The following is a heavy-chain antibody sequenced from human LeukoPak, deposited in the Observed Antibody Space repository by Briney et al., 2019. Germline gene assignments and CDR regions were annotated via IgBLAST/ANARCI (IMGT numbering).Heavy chain of an antibody. J-gene: IGHJ6*02. CDR3: ARLDGSGWPNYYYYYGMDV. V-gene: IGHV5-51*01. Sequence: GESLKISCKGSGYSFTSYWIGWVRQMPGKGLEWMGIIYPGDSDTRYSPSFQGQVTISADKSISTAYLQWSSLKASDTAMYYCARLDGSGWPNYYYYYGMDVWGQGTTVTVSS. CDR1: GYSFTSYW. D-gene: IGHD6-19*01. CDR2: IYPGDSDT.